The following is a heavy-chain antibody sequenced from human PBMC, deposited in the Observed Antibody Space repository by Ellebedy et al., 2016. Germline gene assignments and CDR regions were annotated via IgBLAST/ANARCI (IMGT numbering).Heavy chain of an antibody. J-gene: IGHJ4*02. Sequence: GGSLRLXXAASGFTFSSYSMSWVRQAPGKGLEWVAVTSPGANIKIYTDSVKGRFTISRDNSKNTLALQMNSLRPEDTAVYYCARDPHPSGSGYRGAVDSWGQGTLVIVSS. V-gene: IGHV3-30*03. CDR1: GFTFSSYS. D-gene: IGHD3-22*01. CDR2: TSPGANIK. CDR3: ARDPHPSGSGYRGAVDS.